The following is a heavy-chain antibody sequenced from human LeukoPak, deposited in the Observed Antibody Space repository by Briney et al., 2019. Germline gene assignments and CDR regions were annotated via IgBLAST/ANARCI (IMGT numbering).Heavy chain of an antibody. V-gene: IGHV4-34*01. CDR1: GGSFRVYY. CDR2: INHTGGT. CDR3: ASHDNVDHLRH. D-gene: IGHD1-1*01. Sequence: PSETLSLTCAVYGGSFRVYYWSWIRQSPGKGLERIGEINHTGGTAYNPALKSRVTISVDTSEKQFSLNLRSVTAADTAMYYCASHDNVDHLRHWGQGTLVTVSS. J-gene: IGHJ4*02.